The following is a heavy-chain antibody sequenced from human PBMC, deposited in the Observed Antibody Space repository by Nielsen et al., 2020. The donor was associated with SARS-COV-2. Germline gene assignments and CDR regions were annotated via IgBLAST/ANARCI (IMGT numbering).Heavy chain of an antibody. V-gene: IGHV3-33*01. CDR2: IWYDGSNK. D-gene: IGHD3-3*01. CDR1: GFTFSSYG. Sequence: LSLTCAASGFTFSSYGMHWVRQAPGKGLEWVAVIWYDGSNKYYADSVKGRFTISRDNSKNTLYLQMNSLRAEDTAVYYCARDKPEYQLLFSITIFGVVIQGLDIWGQGTMVTVSS. J-gene: IGHJ3*02. CDR3: ARDKPEYQLLFSITIFGVVIQGLDI.